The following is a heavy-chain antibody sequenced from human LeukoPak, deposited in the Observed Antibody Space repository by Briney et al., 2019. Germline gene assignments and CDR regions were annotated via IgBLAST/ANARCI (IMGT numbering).Heavy chain of an antibody. D-gene: IGHD3-22*01. CDR3: ARPEDDYYDSSGYENY. Sequence: ASVKVSCKASGYTFTGYYVHWVRQAPGQGLEWMGRINPNSGGTNYAQKFQGRVTMTRDTSISTAYMELSRLRSDDTAVYYCARPEDDYYDSSGYENYWGQGTLVTVSS. J-gene: IGHJ4*02. CDR2: INPNSGGT. V-gene: IGHV1-2*06. CDR1: GYTFTGYY.